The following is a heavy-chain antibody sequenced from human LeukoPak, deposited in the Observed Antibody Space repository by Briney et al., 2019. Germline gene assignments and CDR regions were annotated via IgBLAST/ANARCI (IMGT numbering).Heavy chain of an antibody. D-gene: IGHD3-22*01. CDR3: AKDRARLAGAFDI. CDR2: ISGSGDNT. J-gene: IGHJ3*02. CDR1: GFTFSSYG. Sequence: GGSLRLSCAASGFTFSSYGMSWVRQAPGKGLEWVSAISGSGDNTYYADSVKGRFTVSRDNSKNTLYLQMNSLRAEDTAVYYCAKDRARLAGAFDIWGQGTMVTVSS. V-gene: IGHV3-23*01.